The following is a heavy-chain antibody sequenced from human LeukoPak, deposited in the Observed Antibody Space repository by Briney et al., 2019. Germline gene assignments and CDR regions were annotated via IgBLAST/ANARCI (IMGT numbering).Heavy chain of an antibody. V-gene: IGHV1-24*01. Sequence: ASVKVSCKVSVYTLTELSMHWVRQAPGKGLEWMGGFDPEDGETIYAQKFQGRVTMTEDTSTDTAYMELSSLRSEDTAVYYCATARFTMVRGDEFDYWGQGTLVTVSS. D-gene: IGHD3-10*01. CDR3: ATARFTMVRGDEFDY. CDR1: VYTLTELS. CDR2: FDPEDGET. J-gene: IGHJ4*02.